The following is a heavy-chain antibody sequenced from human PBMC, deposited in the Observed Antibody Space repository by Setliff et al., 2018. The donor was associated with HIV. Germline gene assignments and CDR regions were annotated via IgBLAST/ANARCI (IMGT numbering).Heavy chain of an antibody. Sequence: PGGSLRLSCTASGFTFGDYALSWVRQAPGKGLEWVGFIRSKVYGGTTEYAASVKGRFTISRDDSKSIAYLQMNSLKTEDTAVYYCTRDVLHSYDSLSGYYYMDVWGKGTTVTVSS. J-gene: IGHJ6*03. V-gene: IGHV3-49*04. CDR2: IRSKVYGGTT. D-gene: IGHD3-22*01. CDR3: TRDVLHSYDSLSGYYYMDV. CDR1: GFTFGDYA.